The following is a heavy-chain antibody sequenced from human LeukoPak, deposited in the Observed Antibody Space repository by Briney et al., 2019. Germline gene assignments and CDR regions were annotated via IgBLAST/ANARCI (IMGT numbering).Heavy chain of an antibody. CDR1: GGSISSYY. CDR2: IYYSGST. D-gene: IGHD3-16*02. J-gene: IGHJ5*02. CDR3: ARNPPPIYDYVWGSYRANWFDP. Sequence: SETLSLTCTVSGGSISSYYWTWIRQPPGKGLEWIGYIYYSGSTYYNPSLKSRVTISVDTSKNQFSLKLSSVTAADTAVYYCARNPPPIYDYVWGSYRANWFDPWGQGTLVTVSS. V-gene: IGHV4-59*08.